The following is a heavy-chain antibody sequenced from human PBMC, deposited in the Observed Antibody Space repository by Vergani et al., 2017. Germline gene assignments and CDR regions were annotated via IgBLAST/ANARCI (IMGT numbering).Heavy chain of an antibody. Sequence: EVQVVETGGGLVQPGGSLRLSCAASGFTVSSNYMSWVRQAPGKGLEWVSVIYSGGSTYYADSVKGRFIISRDNSKNTLYLEMNSLSAEDTALYHCVKDHPVFDEWGRGTLVSVS. V-gene: IGHV3-66*01. CDR2: IYSGGST. CDR1: GFTVSSNY. CDR3: VKDHPVFDE. J-gene: IGHJ4*02.